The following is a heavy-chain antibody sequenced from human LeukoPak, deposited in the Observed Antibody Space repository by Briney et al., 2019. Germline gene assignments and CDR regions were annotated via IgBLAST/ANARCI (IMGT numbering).Heavy chain of an antibody. J-gene: IGHJ4*02. CDR1: GFTFSTYG. CDR3: AKDRGGYCSGGRCSASGIWDY. Sequence: AGRSLRLSCSASGFTFSTYGMHRVRQAPGKGLEWVAVITYDGSTEFYADSVKGRFTISRDNSKNTLYLQMNSLRAEDTAVYYCAKDRGGYCSGGRCSASGIWDYWGQGTLVTVSS. CDR2: ITYDGSTE. V-gene: IGHV3-30*18. D-gene: IGHD2-15*01.